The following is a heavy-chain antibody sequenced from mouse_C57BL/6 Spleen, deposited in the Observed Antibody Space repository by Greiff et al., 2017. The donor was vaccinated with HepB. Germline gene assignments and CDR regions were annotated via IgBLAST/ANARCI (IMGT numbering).Heavy chain of an antibody. CDR2: ISSGSSTI. V-gene: IGHV5-17*01. CDR3: AKLGAQDY. CDR1: GFTFSDYG. Sequence: EVMLVESGGGLVKPGGSLKLSCAASGFTFSDYGMHWVRQAPEKGLEWVAYISSGSSTIYYADTVKGRFTISRDNAKNTLFLQRTSLRSEDTAMYYCAKLGAQDYWGQGTTLTVSS. J-gene: IGHJ2*01. D-gene: IGHD3-3*01.